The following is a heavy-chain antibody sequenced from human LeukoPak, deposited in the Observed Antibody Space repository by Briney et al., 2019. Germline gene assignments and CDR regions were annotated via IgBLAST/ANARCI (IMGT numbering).Heavy chain of an antibody. D-gene: IGHD3-3*01. Sequence: SETLSLTCIVSGGSISSYYWSWIRQPPGKGLEWIGYIYYSGSTNYNPSLKSRVTISVDTSNNQFSLKLSSVTAADTAVYYCARHPPPSGRFLEWLLPNDYWGQGTLVTVSS. CDR3: ARHPPPSGRFLEWLLPNDY. CDR2: IYYSGST. J-gene: IGHJ4*02. CDR1: GGSISSYY. V-gene: IGHV4-59*08.